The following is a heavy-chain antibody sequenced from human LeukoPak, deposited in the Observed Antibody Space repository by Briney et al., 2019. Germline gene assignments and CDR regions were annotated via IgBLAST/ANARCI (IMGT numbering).Heavy chain of an antibody. J-gene: IGHJ4*02. CDR2: INHSGST. CDR3: AREHIVGATTLLDY. Sequence: SETLSLTCAVSGGSFSGYYWSWIRQPPGKGLEWIGEINHSGSTNYNPSLKSRVTISVDTSKNQFSLKLSSVTAADTAVYYCAREHIVGATTLLDYWGQGTLVTVSS. D-gene: IGHD1-26*01. V-gene: IGHV4-34*01. CDR1: GGSFSGYY.